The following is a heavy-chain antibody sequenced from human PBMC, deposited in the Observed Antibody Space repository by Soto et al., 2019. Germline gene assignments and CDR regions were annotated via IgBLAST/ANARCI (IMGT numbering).Heavy chain of an antibody. Sequence: SETLSLTCTVSGGSISSYYWSWIRQPPGKGLEWIGYIYYSGSTNYNPSLKSRVTTSVDTSKNQFSLKLSSVTAADTAVYYCARRETNWFDPWGQGTLVTVSS. CDR3: ARRETNWFDP. J-gene: IGHJ5*02. CDR2: IYYSGST. D-gene: IGHD1-26*01. V-gene: IGHV4-59*08. CDR1: GGSISSYY.